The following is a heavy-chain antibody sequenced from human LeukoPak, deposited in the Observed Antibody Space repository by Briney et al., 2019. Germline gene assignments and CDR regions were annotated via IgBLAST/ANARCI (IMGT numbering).Heavy chain of an antibody. CDR1: GFTFGDYA. J-gene: IGHJ6*02. Sequence: GGSLRLSCTASGFTFGDYAMSWVRQAPGKGLEWVGFIRSKAYGGTTGYAASVKGRFTISRDDSKSIAYLQMNSLKTEDTAVYYCTRDRESYDYYYYGMDVWGQGTTVTVSS. CDR2: IRSKAYGGTT. CDR3: TRDRESYDYYYYGMDV. D-gene: IGHD5-18*01. V-gene: IGHV3-49*04.